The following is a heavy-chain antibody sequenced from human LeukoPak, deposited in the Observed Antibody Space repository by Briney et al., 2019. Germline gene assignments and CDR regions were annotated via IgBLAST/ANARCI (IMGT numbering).Heavy chain of an antibody. CDR2: IHYSGTI. D-gene: IGHD6-13*01. J-gene: IGHJ5*02. V-gene: IGHV4-59*08. CDR1: GASISAYY. CDR3: ARRLYSSSCWFDP. Sequence: PSETLSLTCSVSGASISAYYWSWIRQPLGKGLEWIGYIHYSGTINYNPSLMSRVTISVDSSKNQFSLRLSSVTAADTAVYYCARRLYSSSCWFDPWGQGTLVTVSS.